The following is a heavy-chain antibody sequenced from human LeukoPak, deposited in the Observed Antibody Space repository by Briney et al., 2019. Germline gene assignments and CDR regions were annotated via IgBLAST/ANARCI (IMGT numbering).Heavy chain of an antibody. V-gene: IGHV5-51*01. D-gene: IGHD3-22*01. CDR3: ARDVTYYYDSSGYSDAFDI. CDR2: IYPSDSDA. J-gene: IGHJ3*02. CDR1: GYSFTSYW. Sequence: GESLKISCKGSGYSFTSYWIGWVRQMPGKGLEWMGIIYPSDSDARYSPSFQGQVTISADKSISTVYLQWSSLKASDTAMYYCARDVTYYYDSSGYSDAFDIWGQGTMVTVSS.